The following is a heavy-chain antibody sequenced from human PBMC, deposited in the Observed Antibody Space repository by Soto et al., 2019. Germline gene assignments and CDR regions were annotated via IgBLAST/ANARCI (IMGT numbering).Heavy chain of an antibody. CDR2: ISAYNGYT. J-gene: IGHJ4*02. CDR1: GYTFSNYG. CDR3: ARESDKNQFMSRGNFDY. D-gene: IGHD2-21*02. V-gene: IGHV1-18*01. Sequence: QVQLVQSGAEVKKPGASVKVSCKASGYTFSNYGISWLRQAPGQRPEWMGWISAYNGYTNYAQKVQGRVTMTTDTSTSTAYMELRSLISDDSAVYYCARESDKNQFMSRGNFDYWGQGTLVTVSS.